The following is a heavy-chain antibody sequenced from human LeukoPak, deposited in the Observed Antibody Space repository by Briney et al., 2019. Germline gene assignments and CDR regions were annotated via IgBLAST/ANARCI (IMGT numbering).Heavy chain of an antibody. D-gene: IGHD3-22*01. V-gene: IGHV3-23*01. CDR3: ASFYDSSGYYYFSYYGMDV. CDR1: GFTFSSYA. CDR2: ISGSGGRT. J-gene: IGHJ6*02. Sequence: GGSLRLSCVDSGFTFSSYALSWVRQAPGKGLEWVSGISGSGGRTDYADSVKGRFTISRDNSKNTLYLQMNSLRAEDTAVYYCASFYDSSGYYYFSYYGMDVWGQGTTVTVSS.